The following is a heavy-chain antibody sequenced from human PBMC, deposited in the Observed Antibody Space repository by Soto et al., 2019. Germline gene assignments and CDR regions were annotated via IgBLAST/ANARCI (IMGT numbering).Heavy chain of an antibody. CDR1: GYTFTGYY. V-gene: IGHV1-2*02. D-gene: IGHD5-12*01. CDR3: ARANSGDDDEFDY. Sequence: ASVKVSCKASGYTFTGYYMHWVRQAPGQGLEWMGWVSPNTGGTDYAQKFQGRVTMTRDTSVKSVYMELSRLRSDDTAVYYCARANSGDDDEFDYWGQGTPVTVSS. CDR2: VSPNTGGT. J-gene: IGHJ4*02.